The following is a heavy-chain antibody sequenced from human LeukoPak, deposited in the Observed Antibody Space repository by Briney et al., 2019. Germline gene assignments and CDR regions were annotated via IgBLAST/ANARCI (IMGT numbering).Heavy chain of an antibody. CDR3: ARSLPRAFDI. J-gene: IGHJ3*02. Sequence: SQTLSLTCAISGDSVSGNSAAWNWIRQSPSRGLEWLGRTYYRSKWYNEYAVSVKSRINVNPDTSKNQFSLQLNSVTPEDTAVYYCARSLPRAFDIWGQGTMVTVSS. D-gene: IGHD3-16*02. CDR2: TYYRSKWYN. V-gene: IGHV6-1*01. CDR1: GDSVSGNSAA.